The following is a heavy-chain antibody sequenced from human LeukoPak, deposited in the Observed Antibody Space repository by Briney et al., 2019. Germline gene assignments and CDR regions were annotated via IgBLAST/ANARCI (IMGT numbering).Heavy chain of an antibody. CDR2: ISATGGTT. J-gene: IGHJ6*03. CDR1: GFILRDFA. Sequence: PGGSLRLSCAVSGFILRDFAMHWFRQAPGKGLEWVSAISATGGTTYYADSVKGRFTISRDNSKNTLYLQMNSLRAEDTAIYYCAKNGDRGAYCSGGSCYPYYYYYIDVWGKGTTVTISS. V-gene: IGHV3-23*01. CDR3: AKNGDRGAYCSGGSCYPYYYYYIDV. D-gene: IGHD2-15*01.